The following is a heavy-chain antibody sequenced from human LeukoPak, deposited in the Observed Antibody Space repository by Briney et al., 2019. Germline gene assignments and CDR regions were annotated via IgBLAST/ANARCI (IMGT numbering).Heavy chain of an antibody. D-gene: IGHD3-3*01. CDR2: ISSSGSTI. Sequence: GGSLRLSCAASGFTFSSYEMNWVRQAPGKGLEWVSYISSSGSTIYYADSVKGRFTISRDNSKNTLYLQINSLRAEDTAVYYCARDFWSGFFSLGYWGQGTLVTVSS. J-gene: IGHJ4*02. CDR1: GFTFSSYE. V-gene: IGHV3-48*03. CDR3: ARDFWSGFFSLGY.